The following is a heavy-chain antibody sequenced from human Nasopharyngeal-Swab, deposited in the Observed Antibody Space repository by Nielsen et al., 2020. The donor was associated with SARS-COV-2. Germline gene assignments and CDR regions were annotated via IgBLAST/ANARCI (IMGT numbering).Heavy chain of an antibody. V-gene: IGHV1-69*13. CDR3: ARDGVSRGFDY. CDR2: VNPVFRTP. D-gene: IGHD2-2*01. CDR1: GGSFSNYA. Sequence: SVKVSCKASGGSFSNYAISWLRQAPGQGLEWVGGVNPVFRTPNYAQKFQGRISLTADDSTSTAYLELSSLTSEDTAVYYCARDGVSRGFDYWSQGTLVTVSS. J-gene: IGHJ4*02.